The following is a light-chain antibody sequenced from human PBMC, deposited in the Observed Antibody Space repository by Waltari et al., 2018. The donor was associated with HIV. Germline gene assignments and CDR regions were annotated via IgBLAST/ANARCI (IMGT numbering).Light chain of an antibody. J-gene: IGLJ1*01. CDR1: SSNIGNNY. CDR3: GAWDVSLNAYV. V-gene: IGLV1-51*01. CDR2: DKH. Sequence: QSVLTQPPSVSAAPGQKVTISCSGSSSNIGNNYVSWDQQIPGTAPKLLTYDKHKRPSGIPDRFSASNSGTSATLAITGLQTGDEADYSCGAWDVSLNAYVFGTGTKVTVL.